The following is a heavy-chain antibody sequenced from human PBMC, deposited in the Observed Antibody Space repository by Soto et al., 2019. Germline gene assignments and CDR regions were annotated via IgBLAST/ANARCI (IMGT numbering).Heavy chain of an antibody. CDR1: GFTFSSYA. J-gene: IGHJ6*02. Sequence: QVQLVESGGGVVQPGRSLRLSCAASGFTFSSYAMHWVRQAPGKGLEWVAVISYDGSNKYYADSVKGRFTISRDNSKNTLYLQMNNLRAEDTAVYYCARGESRGIVVVPAAIRYGMDVWGQGTTVTVSS. D-gene: IGHD2-2*02. CDR3: ARGESRGIVVVPAAIRYGMDV. V-gene: IGHV3-30-3*01. CDR2: ISYDGSNK.